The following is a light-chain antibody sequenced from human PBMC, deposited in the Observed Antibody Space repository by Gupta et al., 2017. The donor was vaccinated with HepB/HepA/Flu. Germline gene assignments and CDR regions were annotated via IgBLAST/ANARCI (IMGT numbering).Light chain of an antibody. Sequence: DIVLTQSPLSLPVTPGEPASISCRSSQSLLHGNGHNYLDWYLQRPGQSPQLLIYLGSNRASGVTDRFRGSGLGTDFTLKISRVEAEDVGVYYCMQALQTPPYSFGQGTKLEIK. CDR2: LGS. V-gene: IGKV2-28*01. CDR1: QSLLHGNGHNY. J-gene: IGKJ2*03. CDR3: MQALQTPPYS.